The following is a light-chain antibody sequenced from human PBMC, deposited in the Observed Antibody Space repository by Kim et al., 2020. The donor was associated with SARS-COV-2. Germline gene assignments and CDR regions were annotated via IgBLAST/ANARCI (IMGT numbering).Light chain of an antibody. CDR1: RLGDKY. V-gene: IGLV3-1*01. CDR2: QDK. Sequence: SGSPGQTASITCSGDRLGDKYVCWYQQRPGQSPVLVIYQDKNRPSGIPERFSGSNSGNTATLTISGTQAMDEADYYSQAWDTTVVFGGGTQLTVL. CDR3: QAWDTTVV. J-gene: IGLJ2*01.